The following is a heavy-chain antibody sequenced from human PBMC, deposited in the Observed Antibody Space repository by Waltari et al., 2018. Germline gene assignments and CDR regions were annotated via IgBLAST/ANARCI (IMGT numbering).Heavy chain of an antibody. V-gene: IGHV1-69*05. CDR2: IIPIFCTA. D-gene: IGHD6-13*01. CDR1: GGTFSSYA. Sequence: QVQLVQSGAEVKKPGSSVKVSCKASGGTFSSYAISWVRPAPGQRLEWMGRIIPIFCTANYAQKFQGRVTMTTDTSTSTAYMELRSLRSDDTAVYYCARDFYEYSSSWYYYYYGMDVWGQGTTVTVSS. CDR3: ARDFYEYSSSWYYYYYGMDV. J-gene: IGHJ6*02.